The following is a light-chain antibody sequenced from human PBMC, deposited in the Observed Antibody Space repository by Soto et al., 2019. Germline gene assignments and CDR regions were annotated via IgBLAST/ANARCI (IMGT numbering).Light chain of an antibody. Sequence: DIELTQSPGTLSLSPGERAALSCGASQSVSISSFAWYQQKPGQAPRLLIYGVSSRATGIPDRFSGSGSGTDFTLTISRLEPEDFAVYYCQQYGSSAWTFGQGTKVDIK. CDR1: QSVSISS. J-gene: IGKJ1*01. CDR2: GVS. V-gene: IGKV3-20*01. CDR3: QQYGSSAWT.